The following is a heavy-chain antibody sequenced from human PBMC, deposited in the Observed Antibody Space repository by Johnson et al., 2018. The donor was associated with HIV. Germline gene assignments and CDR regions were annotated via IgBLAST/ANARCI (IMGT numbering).Heavy chain of an antibody. CDR1: GFTFSSYG. Sequence: VQLVESGGGVVQPGRSLRLSCAASGFTFSSYGMHWVRQAPGKGLEWVAVLWYDGSNKYYADSVKGRFTISRDNSKNTLYLQMNSLRAEDTAVYYCARESKAEFWLDHAFDIWGQGTMVTVSS. D-gene: IGHD3-9*01. CDR2: LWYDGSNK. V-gene: IGHV3-33*01. CDR3: ARESKAEFWLDHAFDI. J-gene: IGHJ3*02.